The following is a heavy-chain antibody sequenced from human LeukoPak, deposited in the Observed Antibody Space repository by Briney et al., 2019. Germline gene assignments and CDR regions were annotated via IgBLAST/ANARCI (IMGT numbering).Heavy chain of an antibody. CDR2: VYYSGSA. J-gene: IGHJ6*02. CDR3: ARDGSNWSNDYYHGVDV. Sequence: SETLSLTCAVSGGSISSGGYSWSWIRQPPGKGLEWLGYVYYSGSATYNPSLKSRVTISVDTSKNQFSLRLSSVTAADTAVYYCARDGSNWSNDYYHGVDVWGQGTTVTVSS. D-gene: IGHD4-11*01. V-gene: IGHV4-61*08. CDR1: GGSISSGGYS.